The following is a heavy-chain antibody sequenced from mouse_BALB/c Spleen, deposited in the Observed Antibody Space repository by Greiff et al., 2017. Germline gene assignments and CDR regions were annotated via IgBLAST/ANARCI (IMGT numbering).Heavy chain of an antibody. Sequence: EVKLEESGGGLVKPGGSLKLSCAASGFTFSDYYMYWVRQTPEKRLEWVATISDGGSYTYYPDSVKGRFTISRDNAKNNLYLQMSSLKSEDTAMYYCARHEEVDGYYEAYWGQGTLVTVSA. CDR1: GFTFSDYY. D-gene: IGHD2-3*01. V-gene: IGHV5-4*02. CDR3: ARHEEVDGYYEAY. CDR2: ISDGGSYT. J-gene: IGHJ3*01.